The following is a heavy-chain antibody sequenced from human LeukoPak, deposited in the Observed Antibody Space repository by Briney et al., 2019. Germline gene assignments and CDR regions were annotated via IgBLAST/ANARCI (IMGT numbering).Heavy chain of an antibody. Sequence: SETLSLTCTVSGGSISTYYWSWIRQPAGKGLEWVGRISTSDSTNYNPSLKSRVTMSVDTSKNQFSLKLTSVTAADTAVYYCARDKWSGFDYWGQGTLVTVSS. CDR1: GGSISTYY. D-gene: IGHD3-3*01. V-gene: IGHV4-4*07. J-gene: IGHJ4*02. CDR3: ARDKWSGFDY. CDR2: ISTSDST.